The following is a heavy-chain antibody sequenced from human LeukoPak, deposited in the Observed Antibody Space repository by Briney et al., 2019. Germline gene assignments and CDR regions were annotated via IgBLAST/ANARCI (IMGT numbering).Heavy chain of an antibody. CDR3: ARGADGVSSNSRGWFDP. D-gene: IGHD2-15*01. Sequence: GGSLRLSCAASGFTFNRYNMNWVRRVPGKGLECVSSISTSSSYIYYADSVRGRFTISRDNAKNSLYLQMNSLRAEDTAVYSCARGADGVSSNSRGWFDPWGQGTLVTVSS. J-gene: IGHJ5*02. CDR1: GFTFNRYN. V-gene: IGHV3-21*01. CDR2: ISTSSSYI.